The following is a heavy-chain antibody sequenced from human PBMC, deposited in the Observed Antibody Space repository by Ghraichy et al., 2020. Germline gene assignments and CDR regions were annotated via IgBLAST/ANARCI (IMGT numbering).Heavy chain of an antibody. CDR3: ARDWNSGSCFDY. CDR2: IWYDGSNT. D-gene: IGHD1/OR15-1a*01. V-gene: IGHV3-33*01. CDR1: GFSFNTYG. Sequence: GGSLRLSCAASGFSFNTYGMHWVRQAPGKGLEWVALIWYDGSNTYYADSVKGRFTISRDNSKNTLYVQMNSLRAEDTAVYYCARDWNSGSCFDYWGQGTLVTVSS. J-gene: IGHJ4*02.